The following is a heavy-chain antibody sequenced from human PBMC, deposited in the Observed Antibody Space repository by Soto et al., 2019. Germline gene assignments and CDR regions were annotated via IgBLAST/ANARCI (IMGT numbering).Heavy chain of an antibody. D-gene: IGHD4-17*01. J-gene: IGHJ4*01. CDR2: VIPILGVV. CDR3: ARESGGDDPLLDY. V-gene: IGHV1-69*08. Sequence: QVQVVQSGAEVKKPGSSVKVSCKASGGYYRSYTITWVRQAPGQGLEWMGRVIPILGVVNYAQKFQGKVTFTADKSTSTAYMELSSLRADDTAVYYCARESGGDDPLLDYWGQGTLVTVSS. CDR1: GGYYRSYT.